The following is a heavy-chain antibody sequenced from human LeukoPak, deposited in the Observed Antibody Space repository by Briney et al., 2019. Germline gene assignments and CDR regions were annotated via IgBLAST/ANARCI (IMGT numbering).Heavy chain of an antibody. Sequence: ASVKVSCKASGYRFSASSMHWVRQAPGQGLEWMAWINPDSGATHFAQKFQGRVIMTSDTSISTVYLELSRLRSDDTAVYYCAREGCFSTNCHAIGDDNWIDPWGQGTLVTVSS. CDR1: GYRFSASS. V-gene: IGHV1-2*02. J-gene: IGHJ5*02. CDR2: INPDSGAT. CDR3: AREGCFSTNCHAIGDDNWIDP. D-gene: IGHD2-2*01.